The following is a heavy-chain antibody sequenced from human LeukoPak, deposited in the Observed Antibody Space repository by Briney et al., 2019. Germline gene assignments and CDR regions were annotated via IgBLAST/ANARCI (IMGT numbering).Heavy chain of an antibody. V-gene: IGHV4-59*01. Sequence: PSETLSLTCTIFGGSISTYYWSWIRQPPGKGLEWIGCAYYSGSTNYNPSLKSRVTISVDTSKNQFSLKLSSVTAADTAVYYCARVDGTPEDYWGQGTLVTVSS. CDR3: ARVDGTPEDY. J-gene: IGHJ4*02. CDR2: AYYSGST. CDR1: GGSISTYY.